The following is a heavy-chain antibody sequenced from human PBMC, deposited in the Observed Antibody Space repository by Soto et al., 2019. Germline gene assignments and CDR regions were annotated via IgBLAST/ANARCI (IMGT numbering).Heavy chain of an antibody. J-gene: IGHJ4*02. Sequence: GGSLRLSCEASGFTLRNYAMTWIRQAPGKGLEWVSLISANDVGTYYAESVKTRFTISTDQSRNTVYLQMDSLRADDTAIYYCAKAKNDYNWDNRPPFDYWGQGTLVTAPQ. CDR1: GFTLRNYA. CDR2: ISANDVGT. CDR3: AKAKNDYNWDNRPPFDY. V-gene: IGHV3-23*01. D-gene: IGHD1-20*01.